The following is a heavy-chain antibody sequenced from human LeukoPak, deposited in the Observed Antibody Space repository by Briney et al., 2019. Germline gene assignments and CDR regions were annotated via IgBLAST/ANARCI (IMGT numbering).Heavy chain of an antibody. Sequence: GGSLRLSCAASGFIFSDFYMSWVRQAAGKGLEYIAYISPSSHDIIYADSVKGRFTISRDNAKNSLHLQMNSLRAEDTAVYYCAKTARVPDYWGQGTQVTVSS. CDR2: ISPSSHDI. J-gene: IGHJ4*02. CDR1: GFIFSDFY. V-gene: IGHV3-11*06. D-gene: IGHD6-6*01. CDR3: AKTARVPDY.